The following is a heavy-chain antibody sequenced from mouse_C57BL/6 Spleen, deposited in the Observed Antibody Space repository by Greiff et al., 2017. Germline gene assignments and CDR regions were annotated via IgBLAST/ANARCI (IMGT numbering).Heavy chain of an antibody. CDR2: IDPSDSET. J-gene: IGHJ4*01. D-gene: IGHD1-1*01. Sequence: QVHVKQPGAELVRPGSSVKLSCKASGYTFTSYWMHWVKQRPIQGLEWIGNIDPSDSETHYNQKFKDKATLTVDKSSSTAYMQLSSLTSEDSAVYYCARGDDYYGSSPYAMDYWGQGTSVTVSS. CDR3: ARGDDYYGSSPYAMDY. V-gene: IGHV1-52*01. CDR1: GYTFTSYW.